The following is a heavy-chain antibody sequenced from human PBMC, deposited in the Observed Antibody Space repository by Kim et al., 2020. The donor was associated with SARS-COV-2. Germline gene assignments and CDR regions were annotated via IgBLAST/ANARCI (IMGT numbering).Heavy chain of an antibody. V-gene: IGHV3-49*04. Sequence: GGSLRLSCTASGFTFGDYAMSWVRQAPGKGLEWVGFIRSKAYGGTTEYAASVKGRFTISRDDSKSIAYLQMNSLKTEDTAVYYCTHSGYYENWFDPWGQGTLVTVSS. D-gene: IGHD3-22*01. J-gene: IGHJ5*02. CDR2: IRSKAYGGTT. CDR3: THSGYYENWFDP. CDR1: GFTFGDYA.